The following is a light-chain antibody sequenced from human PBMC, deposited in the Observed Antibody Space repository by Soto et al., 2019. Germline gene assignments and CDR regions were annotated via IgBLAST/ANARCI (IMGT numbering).Light chain of an antibody. Sequence: QSVLTQPPSASGTPGQRGTISCSGSSSNIGSNTVHWYQQLPGTAPKLLIYSNSQRPSGVPDRFSGSKSGTSASLAISGLQSEDEADYYCAAWDDSLNGPVFGGGTKLTVL. CDR3: AAWDDSLNGPV. V-gene: IGLV1-44*01. J-gene: IGLJ2*01. CDR2: SNS. CDR1: SSNIGSNT.